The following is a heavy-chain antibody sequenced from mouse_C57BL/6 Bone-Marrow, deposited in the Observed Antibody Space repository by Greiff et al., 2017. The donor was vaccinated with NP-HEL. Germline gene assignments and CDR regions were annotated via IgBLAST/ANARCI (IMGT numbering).Heavy chain of an antibody. CDR3: ARLRLRRYFDV. Sequence: QVQLQQSEAELVRPGASVKLSCKASGFTFTDYYITWVKQRPGKGLEWIARIYPGSGNTYYNEKFKGKATVTAEKSSSTAYMQLSSLTSEDSAVYVCARLRLRRYFDVWGTGTTVTVSS. V-gene: IGHV1-76*01. D-gene: IGHD2-4*01. J-gene: IGHJ1*03. CDR1: GFTFTDYY. CDR2: IYPGSGNT.